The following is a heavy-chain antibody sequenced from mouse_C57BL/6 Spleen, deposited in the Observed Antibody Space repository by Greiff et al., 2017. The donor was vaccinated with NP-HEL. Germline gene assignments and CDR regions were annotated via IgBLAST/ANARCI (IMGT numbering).Heavy chain of an antibody. CDR2: IDPSDSYT. D-gene: IGHD2-3*01. CDR1: GYTFTSYW. CDR3: ARSHDGYYEDY. V-gene: IGHV1-50*01. Sequence: VQLQQPGAELVKPGASVKLSCKASGYTFTSYWMQWVKQRPGQGLEWIGEIDPSDSYTNYNQKFKGKATLTVDTSSSTAYMQLSSLTSEDSAVYYCARSHDGYYEDYWGQGTLVTVSA. J-gene: IGHJ3*01.